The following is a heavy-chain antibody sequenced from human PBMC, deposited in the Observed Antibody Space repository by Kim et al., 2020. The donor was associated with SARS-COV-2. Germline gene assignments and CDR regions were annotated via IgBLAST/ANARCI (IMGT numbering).Heavy chain of an antibody. CDR3: ARFGYCSSTSCYSYFDY. V-gene: IGHV3-21*01. D-gene: IGHD2-2*02. Sequence: VKGRFTISRDNAKNSLYLQMNSLRAEDTAVYYCARFGYCSSTSCYSYFDYWGQGTLVTVSS. J-gene: IGHJ4*02.